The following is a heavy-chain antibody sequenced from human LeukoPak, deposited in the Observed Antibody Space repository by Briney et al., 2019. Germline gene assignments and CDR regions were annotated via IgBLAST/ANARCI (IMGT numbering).Heavy chain of an antibody. CDR2: IIPIFGTA. CDR1: GGTFSSYA. V-gene: IGHV1-69*05. Sequence: ASVKVSFKASGGTFSSYAISWVRQAPGQGLEWMGRIIPIFGTANYAQKFQGRVTITTDESTSTAYMELSSLRSEDTAVYYCARSRYDFWSGYSSGDAFDIWAQGTMVTVSS. CDR3: ARSRYDFWSGYSSGDAFDI. J-gene: IGHJ3*02. D-gene: IGHD3-3*01.